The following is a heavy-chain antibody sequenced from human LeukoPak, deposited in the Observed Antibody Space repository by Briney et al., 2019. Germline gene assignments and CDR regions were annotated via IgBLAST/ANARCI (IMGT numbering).Heavy chain of an antibody. D-gene: IGHD3-3*01. J-gene: IGHJ4*02. V-gene: IGHV3-48*01. CDR2: ISSSSSTI. CDR1: GFTFSSYS. Sequence: PGRSLRLSCAASGFTFSSYSMNWVRQAPGKGLEWVSYISSSSSTIYYADSVKGRFTISRDNAKNSLYLQMNSLRAEDTAVYYCARDMDDFWSGPTKYWGQGTLVTVSS. CDR3: ARDMDDFWSGPTKY.